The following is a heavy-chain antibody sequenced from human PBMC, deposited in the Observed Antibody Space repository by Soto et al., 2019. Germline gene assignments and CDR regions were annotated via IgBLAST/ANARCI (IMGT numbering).Heavy chain of an antibody. CDR2: ISGSGVST. CDR1: GFTFSSYA. CDR3: AKDVDVSMVTAFDY. D-gene: IGHD3-10*01. V-gene: IGHV3-23*01. J-gene: IGHJ4*02. Sequence: EVQLLESGGGLVQPGGSLRLSCAASGFTFSSYAMAWVRQAPGKGLEWVSGISGSGVSTYYADSVKGRFTISRDNSKNTLYLQMNSLRAEDTAVYHCAKDVDVSMVTAFDYWGQGNLVTVSS.